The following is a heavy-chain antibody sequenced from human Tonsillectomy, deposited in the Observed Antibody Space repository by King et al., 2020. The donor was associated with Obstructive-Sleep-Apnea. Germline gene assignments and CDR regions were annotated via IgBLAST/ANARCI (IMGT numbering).Heavy chain of an antibody. CDR1: GFTFSSYS. J-gene: IGHJ3*02. CDR2: ISSSSSCI. V-gene: IGHV3-21*01. Sequence: QLVQSGGGLVKPGGSLRLSCAASGFTFSSYSMNWVRQAPGKGLEWVSFISSSSSCIYYADSVKGRFTISRDNAKNSLYLQMNSLRAEDTAVYYCASYNDYGDQGAFDIWGQGTMVTVSS. CDR3: ASYNDYGDQGAFDI. D-gene: IGHD4-17*01.